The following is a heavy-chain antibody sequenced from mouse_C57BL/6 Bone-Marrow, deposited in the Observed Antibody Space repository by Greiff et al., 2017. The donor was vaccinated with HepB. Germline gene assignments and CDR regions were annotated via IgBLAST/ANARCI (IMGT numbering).Heavy chain of an antibody. CDR3: ARPSTMITTTVDY. D-gene: IGHD2-4*01. CDR1: GFTFSDYG. J-gene: IGHJ2*01. V-gene: IGHV5-17*01. Sequence: EVKVVESGGGLVKPGGSLKLSCAASGFTFSDYGMHWVRQAPEKGLEWVAYISSGSSTIYYAETVKGRFTISRDNAKNTLFLQMTSLRSEDTAMYYCARPSTMITTTVDYWGQGTTLTVSS. CDR2: ISSGSSTI.